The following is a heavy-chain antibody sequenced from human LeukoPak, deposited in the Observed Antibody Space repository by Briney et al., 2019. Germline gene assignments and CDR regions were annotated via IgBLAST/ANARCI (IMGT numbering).Heavy chain of an antibody. V-gene: IGHV4-34*01. CDR2: INHSGST. J-gene: IGHJ4*02. CDR1: GGSFSGYY. CDR3: ASSPVGATDY. Sequence: SETLSLTCAVYGGSFSGYYWSWIRQPPGKGLEWIGEINHSGSTNYNPSLKSRVTISVDTSKNQFSLKLSFVTAAGTAVYYCASSPVGATDYWGQGTLVTVSS. D-gene: IGHD1-26*01.